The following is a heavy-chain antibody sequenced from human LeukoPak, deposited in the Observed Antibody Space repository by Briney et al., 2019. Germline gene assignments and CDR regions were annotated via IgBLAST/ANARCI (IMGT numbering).Heavy chain of an antibody. V-gene: IGHV3-73*01. CDR2: IRGKAKRYAT. Sequence: GGSLRLSCAASGFTFSGSAMHWVRQASGKGLEWVGRIRGKAKRYATAYAASVKGRFNISRDASKNTAYLQMNRLKTEDTAVYYCTSVAAGDYWGQGTLVTVSS. D-gene: IGHD6-13*01. CDR3: TSVAAGDY. J-gene: IGHJ4*02. CDR1: GFTFSGSA.